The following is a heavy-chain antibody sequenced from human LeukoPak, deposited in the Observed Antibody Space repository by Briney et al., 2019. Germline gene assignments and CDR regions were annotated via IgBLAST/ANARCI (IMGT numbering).Heavy chain of an antibody. CDR2: IYSGSTT. J-gene: IGHJ4*02. CDR1: GFTVSTNY. V-gene: IGHV3-53*01. D-gene: IGHD4/OR15-4a*01. CDR3: ARWGDYGSFDY. Sequence: GGSLRLSCATSGFTVSTNYMSWVRQAPGKGLEWVSVIYSGSTTYYADSVKGRFTISRDNSKNTLYLQMNSLRAEDTAVYYCARWGDYGSFDYWGQGTLVTVSS.